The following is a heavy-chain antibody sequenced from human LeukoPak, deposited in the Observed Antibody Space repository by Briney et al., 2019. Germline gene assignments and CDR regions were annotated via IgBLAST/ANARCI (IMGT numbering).Heavy chain of an antibody. Sequence: GGSLRLSCAASGFPFSTYVMHWVRQATGKGLEWVSSIDTAGNTYYPDSVKGRFTISRENAKNSLFLQMNSLRAGDTAVYYCARVRGDYYDSGNSYYFDYWGQGTLVTVSP. D-gene: IGHD3-10*01. V-gene: IGHV3-13*01. J-gene: IGHJ4*02. CDR1: GFPFSTYV. CDR2: IDTAGNT. CDR3: ARVRGDYYDSGNSYYFDY.